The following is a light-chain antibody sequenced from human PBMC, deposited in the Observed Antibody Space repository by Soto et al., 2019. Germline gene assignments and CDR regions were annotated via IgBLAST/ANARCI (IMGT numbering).Light chain of an antibody. CDR3: QPYYNYPLT. CDR2: AAS. CDR1: QGVTNY. Sequence: AIRMTQSPSSFSASTGDRVTITCRASQGVTNYLAWYQQKPGKAPTLLIYAASTLQSGVPSRFSGSGSGTDFTLTISCLQYEDFETYYCQPYYNYPLTFGGGTKVDIK. V-gene: IGKV1-8*01. J-gene: IGKJ4*01.